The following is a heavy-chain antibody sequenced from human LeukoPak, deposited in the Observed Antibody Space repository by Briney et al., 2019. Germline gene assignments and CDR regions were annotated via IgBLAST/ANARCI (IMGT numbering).Heavy chain of an antibody. J-gene: IGHJ5*02. D-gene: IGHD3-22*01. CDR2: IYHSGST. Sequence: SETLSLTCTVSGYSISSGYYWGWIRQPPGKGLEWIGSIYHSGSTYYNPSLKSRVTISVDTSKNQFSLKLSSVTAADTAVYYCAREPNFGYYYDSSDFNWFDPWGQGTLVTVSS. CDR1: GYSISSGYY. CDR3: AREPNFGYYYDSSDFNWFDP. V-gene: IGHV4-38-2*02.